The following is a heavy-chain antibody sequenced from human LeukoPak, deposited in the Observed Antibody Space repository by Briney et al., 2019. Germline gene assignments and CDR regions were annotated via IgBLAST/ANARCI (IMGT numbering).Heavy chain of an antibody. CDR2: IYHSGST. Sequence: GTLSLTCAVSGGSISSSNWWSWVRQPPGKGLGWIGEIYHSGSTNYNPSLKSRVTISVDKSKNQFSLKLSSVTAADTAVYYCARDDYGSGTPGLDAFDIWGQGTMVTVSS. CDR1: GGSISSSNW. J-gene: IGHJ3*02. V-gene: IGHV4-4*02. D-gene: IGHD3-10*01. CDR3: ARDDYGSGTPGLDAFDI.